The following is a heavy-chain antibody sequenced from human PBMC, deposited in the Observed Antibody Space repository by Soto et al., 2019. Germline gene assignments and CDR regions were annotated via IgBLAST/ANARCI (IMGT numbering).Heavy chain of an antibody. J-gene: IGHJ3*02. Sequence: GGSLRLSCAASGFTFSSYDMHWVRQATGKGLEWVSAIGTAGDTYYPGSVKGRFTISRENAKNSLYLQMNSLRAEDTAVYYCARVTAEWPSSAFDIWGQGTMVTVSS. CDR1: GFTFSSYD. CDR2: IGTAGDT. V-gene: IGHV3-13*01. D-gene: IGHD2-8*01. CDR3: ARVTAEWPSSAFDI.